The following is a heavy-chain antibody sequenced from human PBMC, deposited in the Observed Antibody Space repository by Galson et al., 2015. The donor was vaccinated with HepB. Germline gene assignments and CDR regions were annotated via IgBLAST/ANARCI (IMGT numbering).Heavy chain of an antibody. J-gene: IGHJ3*02. Sequence: SLRLSCAASGFTFDDYAMHWVRQAPGKGLERVSGISWNSGSIGYADSVKGRFTISRDNAKNSLYLQMNSLRAEDTALYYCAKEIAAAGTAFDIWGQGTMVTVSS. CDR1: GFTFDDYA. D-gene: IGHD6-13*01. CDR2: ISWNSGSI. V-gene: IGHV3-9*01. CDR3: AKEIAAAGTAFDI.